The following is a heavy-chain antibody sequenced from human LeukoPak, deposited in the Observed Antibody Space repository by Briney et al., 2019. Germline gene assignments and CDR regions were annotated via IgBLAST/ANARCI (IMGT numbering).Heavy chain of an antibody. V-gene: IGHV3-21*01. CDR2: ISSSSSYI. CDR1: GFTFSSYS. CDR3: ARGRGATQYYFDY. Sequence: MAGGSLRLSCAASGFTFSSYSMNWVRQAPGKGLEWVSSISSSSSYIYYADSVKGRFTISRDNAKNSLYLQMNSLRAEDTAVYYCARGRGATQYYFDYWGQGTLVTVSS. J-gene: IGHJ4*02.